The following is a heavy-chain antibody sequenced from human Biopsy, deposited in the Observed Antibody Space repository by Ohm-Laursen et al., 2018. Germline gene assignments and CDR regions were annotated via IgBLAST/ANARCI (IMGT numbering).Heavy chain of an antibody. Sequence: SQTLSLTCTVSGDSISSYYWSWIRQPPGKGLEWIGYVYYTGSTDYNPSLQSRVTISVDTSKNHFSLRLRSVTPADTAIYCARDRGYYSERTVPGYFDLWGRGTLVTVSS. CDR1: GDSISSYY. V-gene: IGHV4-59*01. D-gene: IGHD3-22*01. CDR2: VYYTGST. CDR3: ARDRGYYSERTVPGYFDL. J-gene: IGHJ2*01.